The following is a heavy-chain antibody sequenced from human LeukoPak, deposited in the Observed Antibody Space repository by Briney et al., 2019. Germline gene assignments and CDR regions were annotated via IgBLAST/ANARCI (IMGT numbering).Heavy chain of an antibody. CDR1: GGSFSGYY. CDR2: IYTSGST. CDR3: ARGRGYYYDSSGYYYTDYFDY. V-gene: IGHV4-59*10. J-gene: IGHJ4*02. Sequence: SETLSLTCAVYGGSFSGYYWSWIRQPAGKGLEWIGRIYTSGSTNYNPSLKSRVTMSVDTSKNQFSLKLSSVTAADTAVYYCARGRGYYYDSSGYYYTDYFDYWGQGTLVTVSS. D-gene: IGHD3-22*01.